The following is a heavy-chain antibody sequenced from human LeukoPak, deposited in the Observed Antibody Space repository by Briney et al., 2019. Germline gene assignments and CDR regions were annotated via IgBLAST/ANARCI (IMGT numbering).Heavy chain of an antibody. CDR1: GFAFSDSD. CDR2: IIYSGGTT. D-gene: IGHD6-19*01. CDR3: AKDQRSIAVAGYFDY. Sequence: GGSLRLSCAASGFAFSDSDMYWVRQAPGKGLEWVSSIIYSGGTTYYADSVKGRFTVSRDNSKNTLYLQMSSLRAEDTAIYYCAKDQRSIAVAGYFDYWGQGTLVTVSS. V-gene: IGHV3-23*01. J-gene: IGHJ4*02.